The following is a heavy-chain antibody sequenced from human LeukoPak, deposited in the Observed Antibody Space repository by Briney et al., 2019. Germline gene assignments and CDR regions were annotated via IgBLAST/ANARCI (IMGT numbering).Heavy chain of an antibody. D-gene: IGHD4-17*01. CDR2: ISHSGST. CDR1: GYSINSDYY. CDR3: AVLYGDYPNWFDP. Sequence: SETLSLTCAVSGYSINSDYYWGWIRQPPGKGLECVGTISHSGSTYYNPSLKSRVTISVDTSKNQFSLKLSSVTAADTAVYYCAVLYGDYPNWFDPWGQGTLVTVSS. J-gene: IGHJ5*02. V-gene: IGHV4-38-2*01.